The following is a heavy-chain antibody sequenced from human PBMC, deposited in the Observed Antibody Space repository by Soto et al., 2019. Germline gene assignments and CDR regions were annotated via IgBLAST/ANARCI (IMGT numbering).Heavy chain of an antibody. CDR2: INACNGNT. J-gene: IGHJ6*02. Sequence: ASVKVSCKDSGYTFTTYAMHWLRQAHGQRLERRGWINACNGNTKYSHKFHRRVTIIWDGYGSTGYMEWSSRRSEDTAVYYCARVSSTGSGVMHVWGRGTTVTVS. V-gene: IGHV1-3*01. D-gene: IGHD6-25*01. CDR1: GYTFTTYA. CDR3: ARVSSTGSGVMHV.